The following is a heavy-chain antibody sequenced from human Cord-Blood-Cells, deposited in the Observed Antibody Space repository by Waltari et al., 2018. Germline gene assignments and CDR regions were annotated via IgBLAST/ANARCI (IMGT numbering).Heavy chain of an antibody. J-gene: IGHJ2*01. Sequence: QMQLQGWGPGLVKPSEALSLTCTVPGGSISSSSDYWRWIRLPPGTGLEWIGSIYYRGGTYYNPSLQSRVTISVDTPKSQYSLKLSSVTAADTAVYYWARHQTGDLTIFDLWGRGTRVTVSS. CDR1: GGSISSSSDY. CDR3: ARHQTGDLTIFDL. V-gene: IGHV4-39*01. D-gene: IGHD7-27*01. CDR2: IYYRGGT.